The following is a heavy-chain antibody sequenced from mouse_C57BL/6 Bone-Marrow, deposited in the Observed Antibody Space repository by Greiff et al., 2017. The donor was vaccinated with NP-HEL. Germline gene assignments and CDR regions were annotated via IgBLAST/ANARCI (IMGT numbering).Heavy chain of an antibody. J-gene: IGHJ2*01. CDR3: AREGGY. CDR1: GYTFTSYW. Sequence: QVQLKQPGAELVKPGASVKLSCKASGYTFTSYWMHWVKQRLGQGLEWIGMIHPNSGSTNYNEKFKSKAILTVDKPSSTAYMLLSSLTSEDSAVYYCAREGGYWGQGTTLTVSS. CDR2: IHPNSGST. V-gene: IGHV1-64*01.